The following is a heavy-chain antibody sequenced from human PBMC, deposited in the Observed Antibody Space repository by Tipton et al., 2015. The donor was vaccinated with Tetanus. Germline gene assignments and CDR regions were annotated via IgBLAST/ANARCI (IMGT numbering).Heavy chain of an antibody. CDR2: ISHNGST. CDR1: GGSFSAYY. CDR3: AREPAATGNSLFDY. Sequence: TLSLTCAVYGGSFSAYYWSWIRQSPGKGLEWIGEISHNGSTNYNPSLKSRVTISVDKSKNQFSLRLGSVTAADTAMYYCAREPAATGNSLFDYWGQGALVTVSS. V-gene: IGHV4-34*01. J-gene: IGHJ4*02. D-gene: IGHD6-13*01.